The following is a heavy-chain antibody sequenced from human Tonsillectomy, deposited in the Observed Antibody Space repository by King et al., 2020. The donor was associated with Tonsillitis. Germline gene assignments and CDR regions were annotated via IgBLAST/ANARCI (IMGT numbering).Heavy chain of an antibody. CDR3: TRLSGGSDRDY. Sequence: VQLVESGGGLVQPGGSLKLSCAASGFTFSDSAIHWVRQVSGKGLEWVGRVRSKGNIYATLYAASVKVRFTISRDDSKNTAYLQMDSLKTEDTAVYYCTRLSGGSDRDYWGQGTLVTVSS. D-gene: IGHD3-10*01. V-gene: IGHV3-73*02. CDR1: GFTFSDSA. CDR2: VRSKGNIYAT. J-gene: IGHJ4*02.